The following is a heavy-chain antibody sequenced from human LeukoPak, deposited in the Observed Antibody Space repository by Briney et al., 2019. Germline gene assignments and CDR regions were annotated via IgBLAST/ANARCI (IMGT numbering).Heavy chain of an antibody. D-gene: IGHD6-13*01. CDR1: GFTFSDYY. V-gene: IGHV3-11*01. CDR2: ISSSGSTI. CDR3: VRQLVEYYFDY. Sequence: GGSLRLSCAASGFTFSDYYMSWIRQAPGKGLEWVSYISSSGSTIYYADSVKGRFTISRDNAKNSLYLQMNSLRAEGTAVYYCVRQLVEYYFDYWGQGTLVTVSS. J-gene: IGHJ4*02.